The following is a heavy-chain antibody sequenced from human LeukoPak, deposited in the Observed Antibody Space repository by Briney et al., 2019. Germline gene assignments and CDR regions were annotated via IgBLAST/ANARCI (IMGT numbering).Heavy chain of an antibody. V-gene: IGHV3-30*19. CDR1: GFTFSSYG. CDR2: ISYDGSNK. Sequence: GGSLRLSCAASGFTFSSYGMHWVRQAPGKGLEWVAVISYDGSNKYYADSVKGRFTISRDNSKNTPYLQMNSLRAEDTAVYYCARSQRESQPLLRKESYYFDYWGQGTLVTVSS. CDR3: ARSQRESQPLLRKESYYFDY. J-gene: IGHJ4*02. D-gene: IGHD2-15*01.